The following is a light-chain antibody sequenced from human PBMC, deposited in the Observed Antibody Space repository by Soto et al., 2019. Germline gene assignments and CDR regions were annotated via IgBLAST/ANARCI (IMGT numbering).Light chain of an antibody. CDR3: SSYTNSSTLHV. CDR1: SSDVGGYSY. Sequence: QSALTQPASVPGSPGQSITISCTGTSSDVGGYSYVSWYQQHPGKAPKLMIYGVNNRPSGVSDRFSGSKSGSTASLTISGLQAEDEADYYCSSYTNSSTLHVFGTGTKVTVL. V-gene: IGLV2-14*01. J-gene: IGLJ1*01. CDR2: GVN.